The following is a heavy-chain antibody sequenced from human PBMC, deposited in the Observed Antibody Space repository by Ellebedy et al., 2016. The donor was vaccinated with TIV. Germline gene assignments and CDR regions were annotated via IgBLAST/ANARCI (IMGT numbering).Heavy chain of an antibody. D-gene: IGHD5-18*01. CDR2: IKNDGSEK. J-gene: IGHJ4*02. CDR3: ARDNSGYSYGYHIDY. CDR1: GFTFSRYW. V-gene: IGHV3-7*03. Sequence: GESLKISCAASGFTFSRYWMTWVRQAPGKGLEWVANIKNDGSEKNYVDSVKGRFTMSRDNAKNSLYLQMNSLRAKDTAVYYCARDNSGYSYGYHIDYWGQGTLVTVSS.